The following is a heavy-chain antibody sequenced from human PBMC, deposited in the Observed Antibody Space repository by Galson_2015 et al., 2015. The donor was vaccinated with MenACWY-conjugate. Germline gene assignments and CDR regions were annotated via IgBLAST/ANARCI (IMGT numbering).Heavy chain of an antibody. CDR3: AKDIAVDGMWYFDY. CDR1: GSTFSTYA. Sequence: SLRLSCAASGSTFSTYAMTWVRQAPGKGLEWVSSISSSGGRPYYADSVKGRFTISRDNSKNTLYLQMNNLRAEDTALYYCAKDIAVDGMWYFDYWGQGTLVTVSS. J-gene: IGHJ4*02. CDR2: ISSSGGRP. V-gene: IGHV3-23*01. D-gene: IGHD6-19*01.